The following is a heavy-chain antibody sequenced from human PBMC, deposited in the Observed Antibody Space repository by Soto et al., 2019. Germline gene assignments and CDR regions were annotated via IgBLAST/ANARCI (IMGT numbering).Heavy chain of an antibody. Sequence: GASVKVSCKASGYTFTSYGISWVRQAPGQGLEWMGWISAYNGNTNYAQKLQGRVTMTTDTSTSTAYMELRSLRAEDTAVYYCARDRPNCSSTSCYPYYYYYGMDVWGQGTTVTVSS. D-gene: IGHD2-2*01. CDR1: GYTFTSYG. J-gene: IGHJ6*02. CDR3: ARDRPNCSSTSCYPYYYYYGMDV. V-gene: IGHV1-18*04. CDR2: ISAYNGNT.